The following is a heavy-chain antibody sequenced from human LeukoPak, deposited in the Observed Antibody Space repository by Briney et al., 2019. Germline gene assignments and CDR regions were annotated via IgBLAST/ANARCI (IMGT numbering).Heavy chain of an antibody. CDR2: INSDGSEG. Sequence: GSLRLSCAVSGFTFSGFWMSWSRQAPGKGLEWVASINSDGSEGYYADVVKGRFTISRDNAKNSLYLQINSLRAEDTAVYYCAKQLGYCSDGSCYFPYWGQGTLVTVSS. V-gene: IGHV3-7*03. CDR1: GFTFSGFW. J-gene: IGHJ4*02. D-gene: IGHD2-15*01. CDR3: AKQLGYCSDGSCYFPY.